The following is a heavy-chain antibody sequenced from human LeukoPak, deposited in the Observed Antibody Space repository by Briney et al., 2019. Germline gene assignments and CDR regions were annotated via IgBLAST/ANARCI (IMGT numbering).Heavy chain of an antibody. CDR3: VRDQLIRSGDWYFDL. CDR2: IWYDGSNQ. J-gene: IGHJ2*01. Sequence: GRSLRLSCAASGFTFSRYGMRWVRQAPGKGLEWVAVIWYDGSNQYYADSVKGRFTISRDNSKNTLYLQLNSLRAEDTAVYYCVRDQLIRSGDWYFDLWGRSTLVTVSS. V-gene: IGHV3-33*01. D-gene: IGHD3-10*01. CDR1: GFTFSRYG.